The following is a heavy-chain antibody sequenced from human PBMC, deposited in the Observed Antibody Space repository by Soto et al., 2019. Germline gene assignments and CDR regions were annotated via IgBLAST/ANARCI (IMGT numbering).Heavy chain of an antibody. Sequence: SETLSLTCTVSGGSISSSSYYWGWIRQPPGKGLEWIGSIYYSGSTYYNPSLKSRVTISVDTSKNQFSLKLSSVTAADTAVYYCARHYYDSSGYYYGSSLFDYWGQGTLVTVSS. D-gene: IGHD3-22*01. CDR3: ARHYYDSSGYYYGSSLFDY. V-gene: IGHV4-39*01. CDR2: IYYSGST. J-gene: IGHJ4*02. CDR1: GGSISSSSYY.